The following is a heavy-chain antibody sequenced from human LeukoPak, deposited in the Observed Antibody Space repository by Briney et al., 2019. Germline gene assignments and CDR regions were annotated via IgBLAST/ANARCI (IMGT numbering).Heavy chain of an antibody. J-gene: IGHJ4*02. CDR1: GFTFSSYA. Sequence: GGSLRLSCAASGFTFSSYAMSWVRQVPGKGLECVSVISASGGKTYYADSVKGRFTISRDTSKTTISLQMNSLRVEDSAVYYCAKWTRTTLFRGDRARFDSWGQGTLVTVSS. CDR2: ISASGGKT. CDR3: AKWTRTTLFRGDRARFDS. V-gene: IGHV3-23*01. D-gene: IGHD3-10*01.